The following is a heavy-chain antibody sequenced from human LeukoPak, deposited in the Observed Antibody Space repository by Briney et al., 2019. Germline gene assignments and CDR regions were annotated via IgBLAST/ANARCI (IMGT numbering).Heavy chain of an antibody. CDR3: ARATLDN. CDR2: IYSGGST. Sequence: GGSLRLSCAASGFTVSNNYISWVRQAPGKGLEWVAVIYSGGSTKYADSVKARFTISRDNSKNTVYLQMNSLRADDTAVYYCARATLDNWGQGTLVTVS. V-gene: IGHV3-53*01. CDR1: GFTVSNNY. J-gene: IGHJ4*02.